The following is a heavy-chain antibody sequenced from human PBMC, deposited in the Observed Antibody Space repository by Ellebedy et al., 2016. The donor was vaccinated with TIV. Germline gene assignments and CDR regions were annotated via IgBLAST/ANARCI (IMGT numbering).Heavy chain of an antibody. CDR3: ARQGPSITMVRGVYWFDP. J-gene: IGHJ5*02. V-gene: IGHV4-39*01. D-gene: IGHD3-10*01. CDR2: VYYTGST. CDR1: GGSISSTSHY. Sequence: SETLSFTCSVSGGSISSTSHYWGWIRQPPGRGREWIGSVYYTGSTYYNPSLKRRVTISVDTSKNQFSLNLNSLTDADTAVYYCARQGPSITMVRGVYWFDPWGQGTLVTVSP.